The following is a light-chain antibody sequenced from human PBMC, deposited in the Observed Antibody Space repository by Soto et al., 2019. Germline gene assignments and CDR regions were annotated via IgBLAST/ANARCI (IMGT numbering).Light chain of an antibody. CDR3: QSYDSSLSGVV. CDR1: SSNIGAGYD. J-gene: IGLJ2*01. V-gene: IGLV1-40*01. CDR2: GNS. Sequence: QSVPTQPPSVSGAPGQRVTISCTGSSSNIGAGYDVHWYQQLPGTAPKLLIYGNSNRPSGVPDRFSGSKSGTSASLATTGLQAEDEAYYYCQSYDSSLSGVVFGGGTKLTVL.